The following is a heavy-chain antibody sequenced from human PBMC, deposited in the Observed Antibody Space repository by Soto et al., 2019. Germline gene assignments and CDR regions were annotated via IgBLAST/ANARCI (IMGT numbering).Heavy chain of an antibody. CDR1: GDSFSSYA. V-gene: IGHV1-69*01. J-gene: IGHJ4*02. D-gene: IGHD6-13*01. CDR3: AASDSSSWQHDY. CDR2: IIPIFETA. Sequence: QVQLVQSGAEMKKPGSSVKVSCKVSGDSFSSYAISWVRQATGEGLEWVGGIIPIFETANYAQNFQGRVTITAVESTTTAYMEGTRLRPEDTAVFYCAASDSSSWQHDYWGQGTLITVSS.